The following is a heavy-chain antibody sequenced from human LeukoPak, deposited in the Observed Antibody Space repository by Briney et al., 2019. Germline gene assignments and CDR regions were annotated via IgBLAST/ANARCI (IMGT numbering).Heavy chain of an antibody. CDR2: ISGDGGST. CDR3: AKDSGSPSRMWAAAGTSEYFQH. J-gene: IGHJ1*01. V-gene: IGHV3-43*02. CDR1: GFTFDDYA. Sequence: GGSLRLSCAASGFTFDDYAMHWVRQAPGKGLEWVSLISGDGGSTYYADSVKGRFTISRDNSNNSLYLQMNSLRTEDTALYYCAKDSGSPSRMWAAAGTSEYFQHWGQGTLVTVSS. D-gene: IGHD6-13*01.